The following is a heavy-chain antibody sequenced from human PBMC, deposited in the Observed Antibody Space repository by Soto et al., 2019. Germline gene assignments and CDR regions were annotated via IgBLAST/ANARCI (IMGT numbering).Heavy chain of an antibody. D-gene: IGHD6-19*01. CDR1: GFTFSSYA. J-gene: IGHJ6*02. CDR2: ISYDGSNK. V-gene: IGHV3-30-3*01. Sequence: QVQLVESGGGVVQPGRSLRLSCAASGFTFSSYAMHWVRQAPGKGLEWVAVISYDGSNKYYADSVKGRFTISRDNSKNTLYLQMNSRRAEDTAVYYCARDPSGSNYYYGMDVWGQGTTVTVSS. CDR3: ARDPSGSNYYYGMDV.